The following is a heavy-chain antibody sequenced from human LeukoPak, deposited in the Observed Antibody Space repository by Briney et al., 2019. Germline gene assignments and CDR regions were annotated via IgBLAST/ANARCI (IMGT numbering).Heavy chain of an antibody. Sequence: GGSLRLSCAASGFTFDDYAMHWVRQAPGKGLEWVSGISWNSGSIGYADSVKGRFTISRDNAKNSLYLQMNSLRAEDTALYYCAKDGHYYDSSGYYYDYWGQGTLVTVSS. CDR1: GFTFDDYA. CDR2: ISWNSGSI. J-gene: IGHJ4*02. V-gene: IGHV3-9*01. CDR3: AKDGHYYDSSGYYYDY. D-gene: IGHD3-22*01.